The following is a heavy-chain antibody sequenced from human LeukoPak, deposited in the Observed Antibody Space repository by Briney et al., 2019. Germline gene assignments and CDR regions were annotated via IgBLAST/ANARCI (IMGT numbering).Heavy chain of an antibody. J-gene: IGHJ4*02. Sequence: GGSLRLSCTASGFTFGDFLMSWLRQAPGKGLEYIGFIRSKAYGGTTDYAASVRGRYIISRDNSKSIAYLQMNSLKTEDTAVYYCSREIYGSGDYWGRGTLVTASS. D-gene: IGHD3-10*01. V-gene: IGHV3-49*03. CDR1: GFTFGDFL. CDR2: IRSKAYGGTT. CDR3: SREIYGSGDY.